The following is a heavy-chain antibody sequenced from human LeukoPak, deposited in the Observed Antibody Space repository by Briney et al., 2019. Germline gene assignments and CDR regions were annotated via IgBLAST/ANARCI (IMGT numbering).Heavy chain of an antibody. D-gene: IGHD4-17*01. Sequence: GGSLRLSCGASELAFKNVWMSWVRQAPGKGLEWVGRISSKSDGGTTDYAAPVKGRFTISRDDSTNTLSLQMSGLKAEDTALYFCITEPHDYGDFTFGYWGQGTLVTVSS. J-gene: IGHJ4*02. V-gene: IGHV3-15*01. CDR2: ISSKSDGGTT. CDR1: ELAFKNVW. CDR3: ITEPHDYGDFTFGY.